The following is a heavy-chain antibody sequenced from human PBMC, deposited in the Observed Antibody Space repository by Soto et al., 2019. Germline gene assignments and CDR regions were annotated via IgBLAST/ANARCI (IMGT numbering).Heavy chain of an antibody. D-gene: IGHD3-3*01. V-gene: IGHV4-4*07. CDR1: VFSISNYF. CDR2: IDNSGST. CDR3: ARGGQDFCSGPFDY. Sequence: PSETLSLTCTVSVFSISNYFCNWIRQPAGKGLEWIGRIDNSGSTNYNASLKSRSTMSAETSRRQLSLKLNSVTAADTAVYYCARGGQDFCSGPFDYWGQGAQATVSS. J-gene: IGHJ4*02.